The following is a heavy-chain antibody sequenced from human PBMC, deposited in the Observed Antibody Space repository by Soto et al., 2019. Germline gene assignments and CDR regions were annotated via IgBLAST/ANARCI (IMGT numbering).Heavy chain of an antibody. CDR2: VSTRGDYT. CDR1: GFTFNNYA. CDR3: VRAGVAPYYYYGMDV. D-gene: IGHD2-8*01. J-gene: IGHJ6*02. Sequence: PGGSLRLSCAASGFTFNNYAMTWVRQTPGKGLEWVAVVSTRGDYTYYADSVKGRFTISRENDRNALYLQMNSLRGGDTAVYFCVRAGVAPYYYYGMDVWGQGTTVTVSS. V-gene: IGHV3-23*01.